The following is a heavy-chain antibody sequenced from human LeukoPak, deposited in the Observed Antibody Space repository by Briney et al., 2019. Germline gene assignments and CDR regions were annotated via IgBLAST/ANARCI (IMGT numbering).Heavy chain of an antibody. J-gene: IGHJ6*02. D-gene: IGHD3-3*01. CDR3: AREEFYDFQYYYGMDV. Sequence: PGGSLRLSCAASGFTFSSYSMNWVRQAPGKGLEWVSSISSSSSYIYYADSVKGRFTISRDNAKNSLYLQMNSLRAEDTAVYYCAREEFYDFQYYYGMDVWGQGTTVTVSS. V-gene: IGHV3-21*01. CDR1: GFTFSSYS. CDR2: ISSSSSYI.